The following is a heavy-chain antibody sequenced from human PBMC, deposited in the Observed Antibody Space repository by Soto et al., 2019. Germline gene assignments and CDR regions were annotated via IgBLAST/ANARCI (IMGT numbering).Heavy chain of an antibody. CDR2: ISGSGGST. V-gene: IGHV3-23*01. CDR3: AKDYEEVVVAAGFDP. D-gene: IGHD2-15*01. CDR1: GFTFRSYA. J-gene: IGHJ5*02. Sequence: RLLESGGGLIQPGGSLRLSCSASGFTFRSYAMSWVRQAPGKGLEWVSGISGSGGSTYYADAVQGRFTISRDNSKNILYLQMNSLRADDTAVYYCAKDYEEVVVAAGFDPWGQGTLVTVSS.